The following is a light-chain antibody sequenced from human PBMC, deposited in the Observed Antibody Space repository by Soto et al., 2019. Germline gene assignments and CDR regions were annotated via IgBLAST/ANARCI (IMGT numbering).Light chain of an antibody. CDR1: QGISNY. CDR2: AAS. Sequence: DIQMTQSPSSLSASVGDTVTITCRASQGISNYLAWYQQKPGQVPNLLIYAASTLQSGVPSRFSGSGSGPDFTLPISSLRHEDLATYYCQKYNNAPRTFGQGTKVEI. J-gene: IGKJ1*01. V-gene: IGKV1-27*01. CDR3: QKYNNAPRT.